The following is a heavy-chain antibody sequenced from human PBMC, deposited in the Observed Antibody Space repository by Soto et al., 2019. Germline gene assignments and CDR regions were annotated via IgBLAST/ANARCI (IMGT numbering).Heavy chain of an antibody. Sequence: GESLKISCKGSGYSFTSYWIGWVRQMPGKGLEWMGIIYPGDSDTRYSPSFQGQVTISADKSISTAYLQWSSLKASDTAMDYCARRGRGGTPYDPVDIWGQGTMVTVSS. J-gene: IGHJ3*02. CDR3: ARRGRGGTPYDPVDI. V-gene: IGHV5-51*01. D-gene: IGHD3-10*01. CDR2: IYPGDSDT. CDR1: GYSFTSYW.